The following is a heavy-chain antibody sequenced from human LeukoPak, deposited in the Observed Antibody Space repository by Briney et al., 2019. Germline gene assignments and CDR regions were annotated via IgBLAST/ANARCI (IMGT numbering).Heavy chain of an antibody. D-gene: IGHD3-10*01. Sequence: SETLSLTCSVSGGSLNSYYWTWIRQPPGEGLEWIGYIYYSGSTNYNPSLKSRVTISVDTSKNQFSLKLSSVTAADTAVYYCARVEWFGELSPFDIWGQGTMVTVSS. CDR3: ARVEWFGELSPFDI. CDR1: GGSLNSYY. J-gene: IGHJ3*02. CDR2: IYYSGST. V-gene: IGHV4-59*01.